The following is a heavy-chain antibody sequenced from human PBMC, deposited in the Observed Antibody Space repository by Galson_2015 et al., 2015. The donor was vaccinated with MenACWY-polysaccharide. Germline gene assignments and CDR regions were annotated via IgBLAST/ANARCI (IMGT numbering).Heavy chain of an antibody. J-gene: IGHJ5*02. CDR3: ARGSDILSGYWKRVDP. Sequence: SLRLSCAASGFTFSDYYMSWTRQAPGKGLEWVSYISSSGSTISYADSVKGRFTISRDNAQNSLYLQVNSLRAEDTAVYYCARGSDILSGYWKRVDPWGQGTLVTVSS. CDR2: ISSSGSTI. D-gene: IGHD3-9*01. CDR1: GFTFSDYY. V-gene: IGHV3-11*01.